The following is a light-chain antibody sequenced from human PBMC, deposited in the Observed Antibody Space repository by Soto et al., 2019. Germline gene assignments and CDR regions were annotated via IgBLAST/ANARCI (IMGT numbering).Light chain of an antibody. CDR1: QSVSFNY. Sequence: EIVLTQSPGTLSLSPGERATLSCGASQSVSFNYLAWYQQKVGLAPRLLIFGASRRATGTPDRFSGSGSGTDFTLTISRLEPEDCAVYFCQQYGSSPYIFGQGTNLEIK. V-gene: IGKV3D-20*01. J-gene: IGKJ2*01. CDR2: GAS. CDR3: QQYGSSPYI.